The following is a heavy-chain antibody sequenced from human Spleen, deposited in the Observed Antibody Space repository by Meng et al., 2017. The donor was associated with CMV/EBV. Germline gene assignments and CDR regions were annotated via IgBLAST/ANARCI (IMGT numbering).Heavy chain of an antibody. CDR3: ARQPLRAGIAAAGYYYGMDV. Sequence: GESLKISCAASGFTFSDYYMSWIRQAPGKGLEWVSYISSTGSSIYYVDSVKGRFTISRDNAKNSLYLQMNSLRAEDTAVYYCARQPLRAGIAAAGYYYGMDVWGQGTTVTVSS. V-gene: IGHV3-11*01. CDR1: GFTFSDYY. D-gene: IGHD6-13*01. J-gene: IGHJ6*02. CDR2: ISSTGSSI.